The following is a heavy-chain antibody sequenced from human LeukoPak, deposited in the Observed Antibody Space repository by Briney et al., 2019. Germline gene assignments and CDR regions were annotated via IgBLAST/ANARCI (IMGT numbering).Heavy chain of an antibody. V-gene: IGHV4-38-2*02. J-gene: IGHJ4*02. CDR1: GYSISTGYC. Sequence: PSETLSLTCTVSGYSISTGYCWGWIRQTPGKGLEWIASIYHSGRTFYNPSLRSRVTISVQTSENQFSLKLRSVTAADTAVYYCAKFVRSSGYFDYWGQGTLVTVSS. D-gene: IGHD3-22*01. CDR2: IYHSGRT. CDR3: AKFVRSSGYFDY.